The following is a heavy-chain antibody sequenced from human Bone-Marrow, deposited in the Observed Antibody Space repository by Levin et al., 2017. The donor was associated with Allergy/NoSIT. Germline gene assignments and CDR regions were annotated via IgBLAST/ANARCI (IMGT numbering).Heavy chain of an antibody. CDR2: TYYSGNT. CDR3: AREDGYVFDY. CDR1: GGSISTGGFH. J-gene: IGHJ4*02. V-gene: IGHV4-31*03. D-gene: IGHD5-24*01. Sequence: SETLSLTCSLSGGSISTGGFHWSWVRQRPGKGLEWIGYTYYSGNTYYNPSLQSRLRISIDTSKNQFSLRLTSVTAADTAVYYCAREDGYVFDYWGQGTLVTVSS.